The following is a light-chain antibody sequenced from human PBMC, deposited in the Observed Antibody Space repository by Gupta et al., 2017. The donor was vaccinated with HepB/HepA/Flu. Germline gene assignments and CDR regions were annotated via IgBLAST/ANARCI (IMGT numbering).Light chain of an antibody. CDR1: QSVTSSY. CDR3: QQYGSSLYT. Sequence: DIVLTQSPGTLSWSPGDRATLSCRASQSVTSSYLAWYQQKPGQALRLLIYGASSRATGIPDRFSGSGSGTDFTLTISRLEPEDFAVYYCQQYGSSLYTFGQGTKLEIK. CDR2: GAS. J-gene: IGKJ2*01. V-gene: IGKV3-20*01.